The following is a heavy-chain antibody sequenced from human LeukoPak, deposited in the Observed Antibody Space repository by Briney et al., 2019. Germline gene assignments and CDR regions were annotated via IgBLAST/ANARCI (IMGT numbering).Heavy chain of an antibody. V-gene: IGHV1-2*02. J-gene: IGHJ4*02. CDR3: ARARWQLVPYFDS. CDR2: INPNSGGT. Sequence: GASVKLSCKASGYTFTDYDMHWVRQAPGQGLEWMGWINPNSGGTSFAQKFQGRVAMTRDTSISTAYMELASLRSDDTAVYYCARARWQLVPYFDSWRQGTLVAVPS. D-gene: IGHD6-6*01. CDR1: GYTFTDYD.